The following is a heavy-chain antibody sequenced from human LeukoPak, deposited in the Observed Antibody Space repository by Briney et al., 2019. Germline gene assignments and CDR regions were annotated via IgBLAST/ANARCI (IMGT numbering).Heavy chain of an antibody. Sequence: GGSLRLSCAASGFSFSSYWMHWVRQAPGGGAVWGSRINEGGSTINYADSVKGRFTISRDNAKNTLSLQMNSLRAEDAAVYYCARVEVGGDYSKFDYWGQGTLVTVSS. CDR3: ARVEVGGDYSKFDY. V-gene: IGHV3-74*01. CDR2: INEGGSTI. J-gene: IGHJ4*02. CDR1: GFSFSSYW. D-gene: IGHD2-21*02.